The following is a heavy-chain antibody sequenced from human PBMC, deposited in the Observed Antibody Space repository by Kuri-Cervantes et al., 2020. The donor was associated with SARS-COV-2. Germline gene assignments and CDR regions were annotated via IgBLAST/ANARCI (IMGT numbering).Heavy chain of an antibody. CDR1: GFTFSSYA. Sequence: GGSLRLSCAASGFTFSSYAMHWVRQAPGKGLEWVAVISYGGSNKYYADSVKGRFTISRDNSKNTLYLQMNSLRAEDTAVYYCARDHRPAAIKYYYYGMDVWGQGTTVTVSS. D-gene: IGHD2-2*01. CDR3: ARDHRPAAIKYYYYGMDV. CDR2: ISYGGSNK. J-gene: IGHJ6*02. V-gene: IGHV3-30-3*01.